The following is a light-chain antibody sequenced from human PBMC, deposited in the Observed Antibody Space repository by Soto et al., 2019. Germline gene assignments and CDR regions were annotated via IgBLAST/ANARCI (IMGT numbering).Light chain of an antibody. V-gene: IGKV1-5*01. Sequence: DIQMTQSPSTLSASVGYIVTITCRASQSISSWLAWYQQKPGKAPKLLIYDASSLESGVPSRFSGSGSGTEFTLTISSLQPDDFATYYCQQYNSYPRTFGQGTKVDIK. CDR2: DAS. CDR3: QQYNSYPRT. CDR1: QSISSW. J-gene: IGKJ1*01.